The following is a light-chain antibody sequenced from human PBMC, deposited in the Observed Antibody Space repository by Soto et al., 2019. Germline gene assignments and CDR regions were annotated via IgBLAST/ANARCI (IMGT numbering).Light chain of an antibody. Sequence: DIQMTQSPSSLSASVGDKVTITCRASQSISSSLNWYQQKSGKDPKPLIYDASTLKTGVPSRFSGSGSGSEFNFTITGLQPDDFATYFCQQYNTYATFGQGTRLEIK. CDR3: QQYNTYAT. J-gene: IGKJ5*01. CDR2: DAS. CDR1: QSISSS. V-gene: IGKV1-5*01.